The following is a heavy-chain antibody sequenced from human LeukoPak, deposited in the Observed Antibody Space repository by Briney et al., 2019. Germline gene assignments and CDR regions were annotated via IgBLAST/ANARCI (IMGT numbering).Heavy chain of an antibody. J-gene: IGHJ4*02. CDR2: ISSSSSYI. CDR1: GFTFSSYS. V-gene: IGHV3-21*04. CDR3: ARDQGQAFIDY. Sequence: GGSLRLSCAASGFTFSSYSMNWVRQAPGKGLEWVSSISSSSSYIYYADSVKGRFTISRDNAKNSLYLQMNSLRAEDTALYYCARDQGQAFIDYWGQGTLVTVSS.